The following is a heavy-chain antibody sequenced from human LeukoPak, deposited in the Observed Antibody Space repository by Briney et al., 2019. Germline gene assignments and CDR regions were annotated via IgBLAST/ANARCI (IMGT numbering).Heavy chain of an antibody. D-gene: IGHD2-2*01. CDR2: IPYDDSTK. Sequence: GGSLRLSCAASGFTFSDYNMHWVRQTPGKGLEWVAFIPYDDSTKSYADSVKGRFTISRDNSKKTLFLQMNSLRGDDTAVYYCARESAYAFHIWGHGTKITVSS. V-gene: IGHV3-30*02. J-gene: IGHJ3*02. CDR3: ARESAYAFHI. CDR1: GFTFSDYN.